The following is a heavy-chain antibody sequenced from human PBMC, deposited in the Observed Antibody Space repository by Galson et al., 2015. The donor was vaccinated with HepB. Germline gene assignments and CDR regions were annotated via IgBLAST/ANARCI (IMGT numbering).Heavy chain of an antibody. D-gene: IGHD2/OR15-2a*01. CDR1: GFTFSSFS. CDR2: ISSSGTYK. V-gene: IGHV3-21*01. Sequence: SLRLSCAASGFTFSSFSMNWVRQAPGGGLEWVASISSSGTYKHYADSVKGRFTISRDNTKKSLFLQMDSLRDEDTAIYYCVRDSSISCLNNWGQGALVTVSS. J-gene: IGHJ4*02. CDR3: VRDSSISCLNN.